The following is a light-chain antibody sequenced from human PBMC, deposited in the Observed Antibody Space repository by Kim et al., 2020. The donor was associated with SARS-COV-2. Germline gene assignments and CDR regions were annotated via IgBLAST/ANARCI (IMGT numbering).Light chain of an antibody. Sequence: GQATPISCDGTGSGVGGYDYVSWYQQQPGKAPKLMIYESRMRPSGLPDRFCGSKSGNAASLTVYGLQDEDEADYYCSSYAGSNNLVFGGGTKLTVL. V-gene: IGLV2-8*01. CDR3: SSYAGSNNLV. J-gene: IGLJ2*01. CDR1: GSGVGGYDY. CDR2: ESR.